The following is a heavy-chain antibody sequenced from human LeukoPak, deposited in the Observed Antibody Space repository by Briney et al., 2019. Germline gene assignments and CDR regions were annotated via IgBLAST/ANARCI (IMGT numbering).Heavy chain of an antibody. CDR1: GYTFTCYC. V-gene: IGHV1-2*02. Sequence: ASVKVSCKASGYTFTCYCMHWVGQAPGQGREWRGWINPNSGGTNYAQKFQGRVTMTRDTSISTAYMELSRLRSDDTAVYYCARDSVGATWGYYYYYYYMDVWGKGTTVTVSS. CDR2: INPNSGGT. CDR3: ARDSVGATWGYYYYYYYMDV. J-gene: IGHJ6*03. D-gene: IGHD1-26*01.